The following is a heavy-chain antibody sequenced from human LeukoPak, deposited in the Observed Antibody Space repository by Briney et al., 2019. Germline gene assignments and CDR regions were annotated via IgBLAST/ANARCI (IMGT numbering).Heavy chain of an antibody. CDR1: GFTFSSYG. D-gene: IGHD6-13*01. CDR3: ARGGAAGTDY. V-gene: IGHV3-30*03. CDR2: ISYDGSNK. J-gene: IGHJ4*02. Sequence: PGRSLRLSCAASGFTFSSYGMHWVRQAPGKGLEWVAVISYDGSNKYYADSVKGRFTISRDNSKNTLYLQMNSLRAEDTAVYYCARGGAAGTDYWGQGTLVTVSS.